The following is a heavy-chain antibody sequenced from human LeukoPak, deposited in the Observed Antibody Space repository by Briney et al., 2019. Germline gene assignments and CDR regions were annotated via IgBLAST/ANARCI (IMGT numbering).Heavy chain of an antibody. J-gene: IGHJ4*02. Sequence: GGSLRLSCAASGFTFSSYAMHWVRQAPGKGLEWVAVISYDGSNKYYADSVKGRFTISRDNSKDTLYLQMNSLRVEDTAVYYCASCSSTSCYYYFDYWGQGTLVTVSS. CDR2: ISYDGSNK. D-gene: IGHD2-2*01. CDR1: GFTFSSYA. V-gene: IGHV3-30-3*01. CDR3: ASCSSTSCYYYFDY.